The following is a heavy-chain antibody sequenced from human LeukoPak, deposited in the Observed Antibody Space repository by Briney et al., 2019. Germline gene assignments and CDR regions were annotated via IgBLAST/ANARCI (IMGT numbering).Heavy chain of an antibody. J-gene: IGHJ4*02. V-gene: IGHV3-33*01. CDR2: VWADGSNQ. D-gene: IGHD4-17*01. CDR1: GFTFSSHG. CDR3: ARELNEAEFTVTDPHYFDY. Sequence: GGSLRLSCAASGFTFSSHGMHWVRQAPGKGLEWVAVVWADGSNQFYTGSVKGRFTVSRDNSRNTLSLQMNSLRAEDTAVYYCARELNEAEFTVTDPHYFDYWGQGALVTVSP.